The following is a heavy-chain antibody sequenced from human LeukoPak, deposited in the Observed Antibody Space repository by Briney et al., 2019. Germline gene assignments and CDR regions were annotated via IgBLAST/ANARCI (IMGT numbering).Heavy chain of an antibody. CDR2: IYYSGST. J-gene: IGHJ4*02. D-gene: IGHD3-9*01. V-gene: IGHV4-31*11. CDR1: GGSFSSGGYY. Sequence: PSETLSLTCAVYGGSFSSGGYYWSWIRQHPGKGLEWIGYIYYSGSTYYNPSLKSRVTISVDTSKNQFSLKLSSVTAADTAVYYCASGNDILTGYYAYWGQGTLVTVSS. CDR3: ASGNDILTGYYAY.